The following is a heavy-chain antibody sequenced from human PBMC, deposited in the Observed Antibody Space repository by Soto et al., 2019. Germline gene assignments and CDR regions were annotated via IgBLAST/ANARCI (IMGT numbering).Heavy chain of an antibody. CDR3: SRSQGSSTSLEIYYYYYYGMDV. Sequence: QVQLVQSGAEVKKPGSSVKVSCKASGGTFSSYAISWVRQAPGQGLEWMGGISPISDTTNYAQKFQGRVTITAEEYTTTAYKELSSLRCEDTAVYYCSRSQGSSTSLEIYYYYYYGMDVWGQGTTVTVSS. CDR2: ISPISDTT. CDR1: GGTFSSYA. J-gene: IGHJ6*02. D-gene: IGHD2-2*01. V-gene: IGHV1-69*01.